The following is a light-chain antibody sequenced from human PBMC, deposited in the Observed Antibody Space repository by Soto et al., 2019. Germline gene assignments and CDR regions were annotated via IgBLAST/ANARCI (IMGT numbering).Light chain of an antibody. Sequence: DIQMTQSPSTLSASVEDRVTITCRASQTISSWLAWYQQKPGKAPKLLIYAASTLESGVSSRFSGRGSGADFTLTISRLEPEDFAVYYCQQYGGSPITFGQGTRLEI. CDR1: QTISSW. CDR2: AAS. J-gene: IGKJ5*01. V-gene: IGKV1-5*01. CDR3: QQYGGSPIT.